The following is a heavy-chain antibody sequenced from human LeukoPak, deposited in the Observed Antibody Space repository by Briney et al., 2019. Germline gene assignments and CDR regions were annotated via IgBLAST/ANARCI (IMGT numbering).Heavy chain of an antibody. J-gene: IGHJ5*02. CDR2: IYHSGST. V-gene: IGHV4-4*02. CDR1: GGSISSSNW. CDR3: ASERITMVRGVPNWFDP. D-gene: IGHD3-10*01. Sequence: SETLSLTCAVSGGSISSSNWWNWVRQPPGKGLEWIGEIYHSGSTNYNPSLKSRVTISVDKSKNQFSLKLSSVTAADTAVYYCASERITMVRGVPNWFDPWGQGTLVTVSS.